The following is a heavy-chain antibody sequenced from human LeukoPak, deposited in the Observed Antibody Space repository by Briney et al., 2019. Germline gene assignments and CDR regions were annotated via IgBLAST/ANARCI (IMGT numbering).Heavy chain of an antibody. V-gene: IGHV3-30-3*01. D-gene: IGHD1-26*01. CDR3: VRDGVGAPPFDY. Sequence: GGSLRLSCAASGFTFSNYPMHWVRQAPGKGLEWVAFISFDGSNKYYADSVKGRFTISRDKSENTLFLQMNSLRAEDTAVYYCVRDGVGAPPFDYWGQGALVTVSS. CDR2: ISFDGSNK. J-gene: IGHJ4*02. CDR1: GFTFSNYP.